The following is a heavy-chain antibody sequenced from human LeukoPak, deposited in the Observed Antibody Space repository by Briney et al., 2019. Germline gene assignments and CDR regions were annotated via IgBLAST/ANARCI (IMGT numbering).Heavy chain of an antibody. V-gene: IGHV1-69*13. CDR1: GGTFSSYA. J-gene: IGHJ6*03. Sequence: SVKVSCKASGGTFSSYAISWVRQAPGQGLEWMGGIIPIFGTANYAQKFQGRVTITADESTSTAYMELSSLRSEDTAVYYCARGSGEYQLLYTYYYYMDVWGKGTTVTVSS. D-gene: IGHD2-2*02. CDR3: ARGSGEYQLLYTYYYYMDV. CDR2: IIPIFGTA.